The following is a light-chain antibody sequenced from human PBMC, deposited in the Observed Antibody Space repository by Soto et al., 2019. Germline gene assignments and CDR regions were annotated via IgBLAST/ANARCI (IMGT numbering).Light chain of an antibody. CDR3: QQLNSAPFT. V-gene: IGKV1-9*01. CDR2: AAS. J-gene: IGKJ3*01. Sequence: DIQLTQSPSFLSASVGDRVTISCRASQGISSYLAWYQHKPGKAPNLLISAASTLQSGVPSRFSGSGSGTEFTLTISSLQPEDFATYYCQQLNSAPFTFGPGTKVDIK. CDR1: QGISSY.